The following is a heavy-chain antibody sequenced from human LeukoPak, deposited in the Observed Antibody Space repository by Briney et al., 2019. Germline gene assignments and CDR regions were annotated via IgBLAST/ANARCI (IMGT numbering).Heavy chain of an antibody. J-gene: IGHJ5*02. Sequence: SETLSLTCTVSGGSISSYYWSWIRQPPGKGLEWIGYIYYSGSTNYNPSLKSRVTISVDTSKNQFSLKLSSVTAADTAVYYCARSIVGATSWFDPWGQGTLVTVSS. D-gene: IGHD1-26*01. CDR3: ARSIVGATSWFDP. CDR2: IYYSGST. CDR1: GGSISSYY. V-gene: IGHV4-59*12.